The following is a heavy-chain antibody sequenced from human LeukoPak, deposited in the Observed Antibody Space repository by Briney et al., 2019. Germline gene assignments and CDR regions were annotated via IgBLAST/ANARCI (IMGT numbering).Heavy chain of an antibody. CDR3: ARDASGDYNQYYFDY. Sequence: SETLSLTCTVSGGSIRNYYWSWIRQSPGKGLEWIGYIYNNERTNYNPSLKSRVTISLDTSKSQFSLRLSSVTTADTAVYYCARDASGDYNQYYFDYWGQGTLVTVSS. J-gene: IGHJ4*02. CDR1: GGSIRNYY. V-gene: IGHV4-59*01. CDR2: IYNNERT. D-gene: IGHD4-17*01.